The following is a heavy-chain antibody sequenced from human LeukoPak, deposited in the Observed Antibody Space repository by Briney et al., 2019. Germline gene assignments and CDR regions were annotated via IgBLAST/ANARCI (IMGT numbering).Heavy chain of an antibody. V-gene: IGHV3-7*01. CDR1: GFTFSSYW. Sequence: GGSLRLSCAASGFTFSSYWMSWVRQAPGKGLEWVANIKQDGSEKYYVDSVKGRFTISRDNAKNSLYLQMNSLRAEDTAVYYCARDFRYYGSGSPASPFDYWGQGTLVTVSS. D-gene: IGHD3-10*01. J-gene: IGHJ4*02. CDR2: IKQDGSEK. CDR3: ARDFRYYGSGSPASPFDY.